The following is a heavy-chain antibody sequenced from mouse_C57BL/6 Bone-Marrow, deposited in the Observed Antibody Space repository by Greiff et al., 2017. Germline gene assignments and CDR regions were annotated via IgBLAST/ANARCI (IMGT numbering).Heavy chain of an antibody. CDR2: IYPGDGDT. V-gene: IGHV1-82*01. J-gene: IGHJ2*01. Sequence: QVQLKESGPELVKPGASVKISCKASGYAFSSSWMNWVKQRPGKGLEWIGRIYPGDGDTNYNGKFKGKATLTADKSSSTAYMQLSSLTSEDSAVYFCTRGIYNGDWGQGTTLTVSS. D-gene: IGHD6-1*01. CDR1: GYAFSSSW. CDR3: TRGIYNGD.